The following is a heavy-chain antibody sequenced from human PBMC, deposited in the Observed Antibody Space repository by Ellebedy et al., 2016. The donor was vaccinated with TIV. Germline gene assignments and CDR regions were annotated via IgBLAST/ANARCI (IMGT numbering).Heavy chain of an antibody. J-gene: IGHJ4*02. V-gene: IGHV6-1*01. Sequence: SQTLSLTCXISGDSVSSNSAVWNWIRQSPSRGLEWLGRTYCRSKCYNDYAVSVKSRITINPDTSKNQFSLQLNSVTPEDTAVYYCARGSSTSAFDYWGQGTLVTVSS. CDR1: GDSVSSNSAV. CDR2: TYCRSKCYN. CDR3: ARGSSTSAFDY. D-gene: IGHD2-2*01.